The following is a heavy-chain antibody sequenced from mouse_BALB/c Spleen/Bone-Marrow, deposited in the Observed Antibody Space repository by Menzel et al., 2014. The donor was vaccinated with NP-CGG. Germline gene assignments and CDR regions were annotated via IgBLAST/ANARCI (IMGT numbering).Heavy chain of an antibody. CDR1: GYTFTSYW. CDR2: INPSNGRT. V-gene: IGHV1S81*02. Sequence: VQGVESGAELVKPGAPVKLSCKASGYTFTSYWMHWVKQRPGQGLEWIGEINPSNGRTNYNEEFKIKATLTVDKSSSTAYMQLSSLTSEDSAVYYCASYRGAYWGQGTLVTVSA. D-gene: IGHD2-12*01. J-gene: IGHJ3*01. CDR3: ASYRGAY.